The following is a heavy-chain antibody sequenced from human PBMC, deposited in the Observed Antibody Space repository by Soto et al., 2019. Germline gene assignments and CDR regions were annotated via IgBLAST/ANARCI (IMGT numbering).Heavy chain of an antibody. CDR3: ARAQGRFPTGHLNYLNKSITGTTRAFDI. V-gene: IGHV1-3*01. CDR2: INAGNGNT. D-gene: IGHD1-7*01. Sequence: QVQLVQSGAEVKKPGASVKVSCKASGYTFTSYAMHWVRQAPGQRLEWMGWINAGNGNTKYSQKFQGRVTITRDTSGSTAYMELSSLRSEDTAVYYWARAQGRFPTGHLNYLNKSITGTTRAFDIWGQGTMVTVSS. J-gene: IGHJ3*02. CDR1: GYTFTSYA.